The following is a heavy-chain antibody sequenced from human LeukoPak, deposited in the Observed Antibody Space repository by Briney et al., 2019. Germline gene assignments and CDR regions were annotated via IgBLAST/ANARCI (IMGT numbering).Heavy chain of an antibody. D-gene: IGHD1-1*01. CDR1: GGSFSSYY. V-gene: IGHV4-34*01. J-gene: IGHJ6*02. CDR2: INHSGST. CDR3: ARCGAMTTFFPGYFYGMDV. Sequence: PSETLSLTCAAYGGSFSSYYWSWIRQPPGKGLEWIAAINHSGSTTYNASPKSRVTITVDTSKNQFSLRLSCVTAADMGVYYCARCGAMTTFFPGYFYGMDVWGQGTTVTVSS.